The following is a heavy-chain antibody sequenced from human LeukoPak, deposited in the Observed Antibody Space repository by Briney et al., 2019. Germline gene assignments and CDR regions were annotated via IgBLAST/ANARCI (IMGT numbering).Heavy chain of an antibody. CDR3: ARSFCSGGSCQDY. CDR1: GYTFSSYG. CDR2: ISAYNGNT. V-gene: IGHV1-18*01. Sequence: ASVMVSCKASGYTFSSYGISWVRQSPGQGLEWMGWISAYNGNTNYAQKLQGRVTMTTDTSTSTAYMELRSLRSDDTAVYYCARSFCSGGSCQDYWGQGTLVTVSS. D-gene: IGHD2-15*01. J-gene: IGHJ4*02.